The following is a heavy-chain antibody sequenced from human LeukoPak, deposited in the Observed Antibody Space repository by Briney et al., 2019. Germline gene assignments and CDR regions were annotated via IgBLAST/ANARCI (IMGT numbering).Heavy chain of an antibody. D-gene: IGHD2-2*01. Sequence: ASVKVSCKASGYTFTSFGISWVRQAPGQGLEWMGWISAYNGNTNYAQKLQGRVTMTTDTSTSTAYMELRSLRSDDTAVYYCARDDVVVPAATGFDYWGQGTLVTVSS. V-gene: IGHV1-18*01. J-gene: IGHJ4*02. CDR2: ISAYNGNT. CDR3: ARDDVVVPAATGFDY. CDR1: GYTFTSFG.